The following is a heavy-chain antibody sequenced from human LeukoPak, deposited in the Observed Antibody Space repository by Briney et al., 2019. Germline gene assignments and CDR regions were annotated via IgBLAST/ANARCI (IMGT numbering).Heavy chain of an antibody. D-gene: IGHD6-19*01. CDR1: GFTVNDYY. CDR3: AREAVAGAFDS. Sequence: GGSLRLSCAASGFTVNDYYMSWIRQAPGKGLEWVSDIGSSENIISYANSVKGRFAISRDSAKNTLYLQMNSLRAEDTAVYYCAREAVAGAFDSWGQGTLVTVSS. J-gene: IGHJ4*02. CDR2: IGSSENII. V-gene: IGHV3-11*01.